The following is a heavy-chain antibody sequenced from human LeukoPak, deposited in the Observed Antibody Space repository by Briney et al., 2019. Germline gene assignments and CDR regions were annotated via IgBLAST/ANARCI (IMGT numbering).Heavy chain of an antibody. V-gene: IGHV3-48*01. D-gene: IGHD5-24*01. CDR1: GFTFSDYS. J-gene: IGHJ4*02. CDR3: ARDYKYAFDN. Sequence: GGSLRLSCAASGFTFSDYSMNWVRQAPGKWLEWISYVGIDSGNTNYADSVKGRFTISGDKAKNSLYLQMNSLRVEATAVYYCARDYKYAFDNWGQGTLVTVSS. CDR2: VGIDSGNT.